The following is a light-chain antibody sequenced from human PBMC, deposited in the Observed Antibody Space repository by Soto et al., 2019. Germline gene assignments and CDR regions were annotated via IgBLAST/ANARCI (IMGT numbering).Light chain of an antibody. J-gene: IGKJ1*01. CDR3: QQSYNNPKT. CDR2: AAS. CDR1: QSIANY. Sequence: IKMTQSPSSLSASVGDRVTITCRASQSIANYLNWYQQKPGKAPKLLIYAASTLESGVPSRFSGSGSGTDFTLTISSLQPEDFATYYCQQSYNNPKTFGQGTKVDIK. V-gene: IGKV1-39*01.